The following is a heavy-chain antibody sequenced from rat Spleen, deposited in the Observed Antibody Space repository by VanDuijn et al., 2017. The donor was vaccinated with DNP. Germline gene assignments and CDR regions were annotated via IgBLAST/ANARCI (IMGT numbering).Heavy chain of an antibody. CDR1: GFTLSDYY. D-gene: IGHD1-11*01. J-gene: IGHJ2*01. Sequence: EVQLVESGGGLVQPGRSLRLSCAASGFTLSDYYMAWVRQAPTKGLEWVAYITYDGGRSYYRDSVKGRFTVSRDNAKSSLYLQMNSLKSEDTATYYCARRGTEGLDYWGQGVMVTVSS. CDR2: ITYDGGRS. V-gene: IGHV5-20*01. CDR3: ARRGTEGLDY.